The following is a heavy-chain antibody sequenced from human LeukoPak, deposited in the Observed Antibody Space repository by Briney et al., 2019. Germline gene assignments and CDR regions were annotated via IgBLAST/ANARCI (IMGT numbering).Heavy chain of an antibody. J-gene: IGHJ6*03. CDR2: IYSSGST. Sequence: SETLSLTCTVSGVSISSYYWSWIRQPAGKGLEWIGRIYSSGSTNYNPSLKRRVTITLDTSKNQFSLKLSSVIAAHAPVYCCARLGCGGGSCYSARGGYYYYYMDVWGKGTTVTVSS. V-gene: IGHV4-4*07. D-gene: IGHD2-15*01. CDR1: GVSISSYY. CDR3: ARLGCGGGSCYSARGGYYYYYMDV.